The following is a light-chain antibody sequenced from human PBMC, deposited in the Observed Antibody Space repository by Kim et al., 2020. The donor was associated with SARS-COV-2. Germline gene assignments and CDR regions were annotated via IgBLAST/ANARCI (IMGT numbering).Light chain of an antibody. V-gene: IGLV2-8*01. CDR1: SCAVGGCTY. Sequence: PCQSVPIACTGTSCAVGGCTYVSWYQHRPDGAPKLILYDVIKRPSGVPDRFSCSRSGNTAFLTVSGLQVDDDADYYCNSYAGSFNVFGTGTQVTVL. CDR2: DVI. J-gene: IGLJ1*01. CDR3: NSYAGSFNV.